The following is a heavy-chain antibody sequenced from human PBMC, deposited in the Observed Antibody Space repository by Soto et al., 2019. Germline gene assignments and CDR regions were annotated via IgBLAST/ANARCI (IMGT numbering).Heavy chain of an antibody. V-gene: IGHV3-33*01. CDR3: ARVGGGGGMVRGVIIIWGNWFDP. CDR2: IWYDGSNK. D-gene: IGHD3-10*01. Sequence: QVQLVESGGGVVQPGRSLRLSCAASGFTFSSYGMHWVRQAPGKGLEWVAVIWYDGSNKYYADSVKGRFTISRDNSKKTLYLKMNSGRAEDRAVYYCARVGGGGGMVRGVIIIWGNWFDPWGQGTLVTVSS. CDR1: GFTFSSYG. J-gene: IGHJ5*02.